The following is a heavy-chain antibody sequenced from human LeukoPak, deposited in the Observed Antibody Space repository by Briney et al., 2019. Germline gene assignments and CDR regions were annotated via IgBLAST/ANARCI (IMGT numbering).Heavy chain of an antibody. CDR3: ARDLAVDIVVVPAAMGAHDAFDI. CDR2: IYTSGST. CDR1: GGSISSGNYY. V-gene: IGHV4-61*02. Sequence: SETLSLTCTVSGGSISSGNYYCNWIRQPAGKGLEWIGRIYTSGSTKYDPSLKSRVTISVDKSKNQFSLKLSSVTAADTAVYYCARDLAVDIVVVPAAMGAHDAFDIWGQGTMVTVSS. J-gene: IGHJ3*02. D-gene: IGHD2-2*01.